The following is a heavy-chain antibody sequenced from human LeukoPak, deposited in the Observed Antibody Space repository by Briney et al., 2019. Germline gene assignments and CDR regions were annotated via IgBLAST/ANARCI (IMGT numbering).Heavy chain of an antibody. J-gene: IGHJ5*02. CDR3: ARDGGLDYDFWTRNWFDP. D-gene: IGHD3-3*01. CDR2: INPSGGNT. Sequence: ASVKVSCKASGYTFTSYYMHWVRQAPGQGLEWMGIINPSGGNTSYAQKFQGRVTMTRDASTSTVYMELSSPRSEDTAVYYCARDGGLDYDFWTRNWFDPWGQGTLVTVSS. CDR1: GYTFTSYY. V-gene: IGHV1-46*01.